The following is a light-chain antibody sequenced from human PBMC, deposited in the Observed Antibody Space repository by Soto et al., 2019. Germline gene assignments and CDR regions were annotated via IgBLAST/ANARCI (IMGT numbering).Light chain of an antibody. CDR2: GAA. CDR1: QSISRF. V-gene: IGKV1-39*01. CDR3: QQSYTAPIP. J-gene: IGKJ3*01. Sequence: DIQMTQSPSSLYASVGDRVTITCRASQSISRFLNWYQQKPGKAPECLIYGAASLKSGVPSRFSGSGSGPDFILTLSRLQPEDFATYYCQQSYTAPIPFVPGTKVDIK.